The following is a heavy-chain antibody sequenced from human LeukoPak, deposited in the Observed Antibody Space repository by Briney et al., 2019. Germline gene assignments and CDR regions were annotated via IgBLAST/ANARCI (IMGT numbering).Heavy chain of an antibody. V-gene: IGHV3-23*01. CDR1: GFTFNNYA. D-gene: IGHD6-13*01. CDR3: ARPRTASWYDFDY. Sequence: GGSLRLSCAASGFTFNNYAMSWVRQAPGKGLEWVSAIGGSDDTTYYADSVRGRFTISRDNSKNTLYLQMNSLRAEDAAVYYCARPRTASWYDFDYWGQGTLVTVSS. CDR2: IGGSDDTT. J-gene: IGHJ4*02.